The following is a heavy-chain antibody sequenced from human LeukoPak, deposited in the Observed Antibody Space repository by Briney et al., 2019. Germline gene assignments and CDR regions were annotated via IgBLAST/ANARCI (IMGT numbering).Heavy chain of an antibody. J-gene: IGHJ4*02. Sequence: GGSLRLSCAASGFTFSSYWMSWVRQAPGKGLEWVANIKQDGSEKYYVDSVKGRFTISRDNAKNSLYLQMNSLRAEDTAVYYCARFYYDSSGAHFDYWGQGTLVTVSS. CDR1: GFTFSSYW. CDR3: ARFYYDSSGAHFDY. CDR2: IKQDGSEK. V-gene: IGHV3-7*01. D-gene: IGHD3-22*01.